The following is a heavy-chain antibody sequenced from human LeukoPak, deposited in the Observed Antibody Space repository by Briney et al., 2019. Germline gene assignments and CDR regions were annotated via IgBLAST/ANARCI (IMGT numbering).Heavy chain of an antibody. CDR2: IYSGGST. CDR3: ARGGAIAAPRWGKMDYYYMDV. V-gene: IGHV3-53*05. D-gene: IGHD6-6*01. Sequence: GGSLRLSCAASGLTVSSNSMSWVRQAPGKGLEWVSFIYSGGSTYYADSVKGRFTISRDNSKNTLYLQMNSLRSDDTAVYYCARGGAIAAPRWGKMDYYYMDVWGKGTTVTVSS. CDR1: GLTVSSNS. J-gene: IGHJ6*03.